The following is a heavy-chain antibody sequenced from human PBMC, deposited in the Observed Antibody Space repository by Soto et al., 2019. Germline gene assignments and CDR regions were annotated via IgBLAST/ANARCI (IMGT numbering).Heavy chain of an antibody. CDR2: ISYSGIT. D-gene: IGHD1-26*01. J-gene: IGHJ5*02. CDR1: GGSISSVGYY. V-gene: IGHV4-31*03. CDR3: AREVGYLGTRSDP. Sequence: QVQLQESGPGLVKPSQTLSLTCTVSGGSISSVGYYWNWIRQHPGKDLEWVGYISYSGITHHNPSPKKRLFKSVDKSKNQFSLKLSSVTAADTAVYYCAREVGYLGTRSDPWGQGTLVTVSS.